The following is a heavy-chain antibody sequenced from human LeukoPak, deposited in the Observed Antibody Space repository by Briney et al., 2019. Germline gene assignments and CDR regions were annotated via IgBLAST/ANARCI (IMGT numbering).Heavy chain of an antibody. CDR3: ARDLKGLAARHRGSPGRAFDI. CDR1: GYTFTSYG. CDR2: ISAYNGNT. D-gene: IGHD6-6*01. J-gene: IGHJ3*02. V-gene: IGHV1-18*01. Sequence: ASVKVSCKASGYTFTSYGISWVRQAPGQGLEWMGWISAYNGNTNYAQKLQGRVTMTTDTSTSTAYMELRSLRSDDTAVYYCARDLKGLAARHRGSPGRAFDIWGQGTMVTVSS.